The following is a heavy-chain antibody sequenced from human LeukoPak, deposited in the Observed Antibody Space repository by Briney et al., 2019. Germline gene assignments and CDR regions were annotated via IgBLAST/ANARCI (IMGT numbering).Heavy chain of an antibody. CDR2: IRYDGGIK. CDR1: GFTFSIYD. J-gene: IGHJ4*02. Sequence: GESLRLSCAVSGFTFSIYDMHWVRQAPGKGLEWVAFIRYDGGIKCYADSVKGRFTISKDNSENTVSLQMNSLRPEDTAVYYCTKLAAASPDYWGQGTLVTVSS. CDR3: TKLAAASPDY. V-gene: IGHV3-30*02. D-gene: IGHD6-13*01.